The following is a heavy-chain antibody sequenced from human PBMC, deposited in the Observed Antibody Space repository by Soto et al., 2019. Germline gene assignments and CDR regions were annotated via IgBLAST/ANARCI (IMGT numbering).Heavy chain of an antibody. V-gene: IGHV4-31*03. Sequence: TSETLSLTCTVSGDSISGGASFWSWILQPPGKGLEWIANVYYSVSSYYNPSLKSRLTISVDTTKNQFSLQLKSMTAADTAVYYCAKLSCTSSTCYFPGWFERWGQGTLVTVSS. CDR1: GDSISGGASF. CDR3: AKLSCTSSTCYFPGWFER. D-gene: IGHD2-2*01. CDR2: VYYSVSS. J-gene: IGHJ5*02.